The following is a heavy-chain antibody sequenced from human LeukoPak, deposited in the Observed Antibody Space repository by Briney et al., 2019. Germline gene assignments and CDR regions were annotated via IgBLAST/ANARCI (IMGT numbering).Heavy chain of an antibody. CDR1: GGSISSGSYY. J-gene: IGHJ4*02. Sequence: PSETLSLTCTVSGGSISSGSYYWSWIRQPAGKGLEWIGRIYSSGSTNYNPSLKSRVTISLDTSKNQLSLKLSSVTAADTAVYYCARGDYYDTSGYYSYFDYWGQGTLVTVSS. V-gene: IGHV4-61*02. CDR2: IYSSGST. D-gene: IGHD3-22*01. CDR3: ARGDYYDTSGYYSYFDY.